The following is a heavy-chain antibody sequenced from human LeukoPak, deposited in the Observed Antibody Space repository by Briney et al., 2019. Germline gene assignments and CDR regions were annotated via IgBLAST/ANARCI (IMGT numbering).Heavy chain of an antibody. CDR1: GYTFTSCG. J-gene: IGHJ3*02. D-gene: IGHD3-10*01. CDR3: AIESPYYYGSGSDAFDI. V-gene: IGHV1-18*04. CDR2: ISTYNGNT. Sequence: ASVKVSCKCSGYTFTSCGISWVRQAPGQGLEWMGWISTYNGNTNYAQKLQGRVTMTTDTSTSATYMDLRNLRSDDTAVYFCAIESPYYYGSGSDAFDIWGQGTMVTVSS.